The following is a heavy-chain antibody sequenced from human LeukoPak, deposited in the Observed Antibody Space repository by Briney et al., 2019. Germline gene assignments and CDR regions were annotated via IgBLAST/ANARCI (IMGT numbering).Heavy chain of an antibody. J-gene: IGHJ4*02. V-gene: IGHV1-69*05. Sequence: SVKVSCKASGGTFSSYAISWVRQAPGQGLEWMGRIIPIFGTANYAQKFQGRVTITTDESTSTAYMELSSLRSEDTAVYYCARDWDDILTGQFNWGQGTLVTVSS. CDR1: GGTFSSYA. D-gene: IGHD3-9*01. CDR2: IIPIFGTA. CDR3: ARDWDDILTGQFN.